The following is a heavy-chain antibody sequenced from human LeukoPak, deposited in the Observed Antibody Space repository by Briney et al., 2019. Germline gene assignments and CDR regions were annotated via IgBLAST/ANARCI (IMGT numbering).Heavy chain of an antibody. V-gene: IGHV4-59*08. CDR1: GDSISSYY. J-gene: IGHJ6*02. CDR3: ARARSGWYDLLGDYYGMDV. Sequence: SETLSLTCTVSGDSISSYYWSWIRQPPGKGLEWIGYIYYSGSTNYNPSLKSRVTISVDTSKNQFSLKLSSVTAADTAVYYCARARSGWYDLLGDYYGMDVWGQGTTVTVSS. D-gene: IGHD6-19*01. CDR2: IYYSGST.